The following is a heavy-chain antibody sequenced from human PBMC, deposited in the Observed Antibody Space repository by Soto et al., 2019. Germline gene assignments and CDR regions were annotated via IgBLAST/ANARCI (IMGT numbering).Heavy chain of an antibody. CDR3: AVSTAMDLTGLDY. J-gene: IGHJ4*02. Sequence: ASVKVSCKASGYTFTSYYMHWVRQAPGQGLEWMGIINPSGGSTSYAQKFQGRVTMTRDTSTSTVYMELSSLRSEDTAMYYCAVSTAMDLTGLDYWGQGTLVTVSS. CDR2: INPSGGST. D-gene: IGHD5-18*01. CDR1: GYTFTSYY. V-gene: IGHV1-46*01.